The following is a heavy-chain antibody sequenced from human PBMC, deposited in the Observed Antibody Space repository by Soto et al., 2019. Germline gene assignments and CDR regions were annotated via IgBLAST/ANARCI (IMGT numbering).Heavy chain of an antibody. CDR1: GESISSSSYY. V-gene: IGHV4-39*01. D-gene: IGHD2-21*02. CDR3: ARQRTTVVTQAYFDH. J-gene: IGHJ4*02. Sequence: SETLSLTCIVSGESISSSSYYWGWIRQPPGKGLEWIGSIYYSGRTYYNPSFKSRVTISIDTSKNPFSLKLSSVTATDTAVYYCARQRTTVVTQAYFDHWGQGALVTVSS. CDR2: IYYSGRT.